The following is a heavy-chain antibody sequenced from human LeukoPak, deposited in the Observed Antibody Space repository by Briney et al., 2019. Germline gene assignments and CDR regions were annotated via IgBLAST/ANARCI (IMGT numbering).Heavy chain of an antibody. CDR1: GGSFSGYY. J-gene: IGHJ4*02. D-gene: IGHD6-13*01. CDR3: ARGIAAAGTPQSDYFDY. Sequence: KPSETLSLTCAVYGGSFSGYYWSWIRQPPGKGLEWIGEINHSGSTNYNPSLKSRVTISVDTSKNQFSLKLSSVTAADTAVYYCARGIAAAGTPQSDYFDYWGQGTLVTVSS. V-gene: IGHV4-34*01. CDR2: INHSGST.